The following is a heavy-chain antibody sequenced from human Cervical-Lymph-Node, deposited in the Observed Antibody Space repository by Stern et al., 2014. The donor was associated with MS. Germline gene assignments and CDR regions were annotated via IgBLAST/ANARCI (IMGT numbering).Heavy chain of an antibody. CDR3: ARLAASTSGPFDF. J-gene: IGHJ4*02. CDR1: GTSTISNY. CDR2: IYFTGST. Sequence: VQLVESGPGLVKPSETLSLTCSVSGTSTISNYCSWFRLAPGKGLQLIGNIYFTGSTIYNPSLKSRFSMSVDTSKNQFAVKVTSVTAADTAVYYCARLAASTSGPFDFWGQGALVTVSS. V-gene: IGHV4-4*09. D-gene: IGHD6-25*01.